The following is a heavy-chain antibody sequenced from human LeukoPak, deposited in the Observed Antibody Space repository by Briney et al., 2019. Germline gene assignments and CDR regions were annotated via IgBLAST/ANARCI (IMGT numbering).Heavy chain of an antibody. D-gene: IGHD3-16*01. CDR3: VWGSYSRNYFDY. V-gene: IGHV4-61*02. J-gene: IGHJ4*02. CDR1: GGSISSGSYY. Sequence: PSETLSLTCTVSGGSISSGSYYWSWIRQPAVKGLEWIGRIYTSGSTNYNPSLKSRVTILVDTSKNQFSLKLSSVTAADTAVYYCVWGSYSRNYFDYWGQGTLVTVSS. CDR2: IYTSGST.